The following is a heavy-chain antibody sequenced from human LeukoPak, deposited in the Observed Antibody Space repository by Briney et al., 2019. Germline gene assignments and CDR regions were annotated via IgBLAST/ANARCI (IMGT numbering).Heavy chain of an antibody. D-gene: IGHD5-18*01. CDR2: INPNSGGT. CDR3: ARVARRGDTAMVTGAFDI. V-gene: IGHV1-2*02. J-gene: IGHJ3*02. Sequence: ASVKVSCKASGYTFTGYYMHWVRQAPGQGLEWMGWINPNSGGTNYAQKFQGRVTMTRDTSISTAYMELSRLRSDDTAVYYCARVARRGDTAMVTGAFDIWGQGTVVTVSS. CDR1: GYTFTGYY.